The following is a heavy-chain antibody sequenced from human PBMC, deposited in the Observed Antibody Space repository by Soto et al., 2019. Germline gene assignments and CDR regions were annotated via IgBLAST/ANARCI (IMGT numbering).Heavy chain of an antibody. Sequence: GGSLRLSCAASGFTFSSYTMSWVRQAPGKGLEWVSGIGDSGGSTYYADSVKGRFTISRDNSKNTLYLQMNSLRVEDTAVYYCAKPYLWVLRGAFDIWGQGTMVTVSS. CDR1: GFTFSSYT. J-gene: IGHJ3*02. CDR3: AKPYLWVLRGAFDI. CDR2: IGDSGGST. D-gene: IGHD3-16*01. V-gene: IGHV3-23*01.